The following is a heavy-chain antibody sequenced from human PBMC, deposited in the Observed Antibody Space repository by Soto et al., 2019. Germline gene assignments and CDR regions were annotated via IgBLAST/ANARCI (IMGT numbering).Heavy chain of an antibody. J-gene: IGHJ3*02. CDR2: ISYDGSNK. D-gene: IGHD3-10*01. V-gene: IGHV3-30*18. CDR1: GFTFSSYG. Sequence: QVQLVESGGGVVQPGRSLRLSCAASGFTFSSYGMHWVRQAPGKGLEWVAVISYDGSNKYYADSVKGRFTISRDNSKNTLYLQMNSLRAEDTAVYYCAKGPPYGSGSYYNAKDAFDIWGQGTMVTVSS. CDR3: AKGPPYGSGSYYNAKDAFDI.